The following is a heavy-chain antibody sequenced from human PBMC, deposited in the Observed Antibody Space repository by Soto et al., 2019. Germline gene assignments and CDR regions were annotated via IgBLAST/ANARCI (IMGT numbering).Heavy chain of an antibody. CDR2: IYYSGST. Sequence: ETLSLTCTVSGGSISSYYWSWIRQPPGKGLEWIGYIYYSGSTNYNPSLKSRVTISVDTSKNQFSLKLSSVTAADTAVYYCAREYCTNGVCYYNWFDPWGQGTLVTVSS. D-gene: IGHD2-8*01. CDR3: AREYCTNGVCYYNWFDP. CDR1: GGSISSYY. J-gene: IGHJ5*02. V-gene: IGHV4-59*01.